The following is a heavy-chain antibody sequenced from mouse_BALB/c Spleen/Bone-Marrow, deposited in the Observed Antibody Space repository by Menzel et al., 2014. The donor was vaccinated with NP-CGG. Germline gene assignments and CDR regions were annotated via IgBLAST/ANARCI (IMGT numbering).Heavy chain of an antibody. J-gene: IGHJ2*01. CDR2: INSNGGST. CDR3: ARDYYGSSDY. D-gene: IGHD1-1*01. V-gene: IGHV5-6-3*01. Sequence: EVKVVESGGGLVQPGGSLKLSCAASGFTFSSYGMSWVRRTPDKRLELVATINSNGGSTYYPDSVKGRFTISRDNAKNTLYLQMSSLKSEDTAMYYCARDYYGSSDYWGQGTTLTVSS. CDR1: GFTFSSYG.